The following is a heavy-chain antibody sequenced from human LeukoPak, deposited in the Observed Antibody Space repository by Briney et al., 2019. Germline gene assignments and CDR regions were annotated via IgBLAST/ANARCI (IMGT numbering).Heavy chain of an antibody. CDR2: VKQDGTEK. J-gene: IGHJ4*02. CDR1: GFTFSSYA. D-gene: IGHD6-13*01. CDR3: ARAGGTSWADY. Sequence: PGGSLRLSCAASGFTFSSYAMTWVRQAPGKGPEWVANVKQDGTEKFYVDSVKGRFTISRDNGKNSLYLQMNSLRVEDTAIYYCARAGGTSWADYWGQGTLVTVSS. V-gene: IGHV3-7*01.